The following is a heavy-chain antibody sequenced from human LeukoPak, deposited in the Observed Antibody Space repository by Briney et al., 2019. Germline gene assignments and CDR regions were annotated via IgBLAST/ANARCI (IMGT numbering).Heavy chain of an antibody. CDR3: ARANMATISAFDI. CDR2: IIPIFGTA. J-gene: IGHJ3*02. Sequence: SVKVSCKASGGAFSSYAISWVRQAPGQGLEWMGGIIPIFGTANYAQKFQGRVTITTDESTSTAYMELSSLRSEDTAVYYCARANMATISAFDIWGQGTMVTVSS. V-gene: IGHV1-69*05. D-gene: IGHD5-24*01. CDR1: GGAFSSYA.